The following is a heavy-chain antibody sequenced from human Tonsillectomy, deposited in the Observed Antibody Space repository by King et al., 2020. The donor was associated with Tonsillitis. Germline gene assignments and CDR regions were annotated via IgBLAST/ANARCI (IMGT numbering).Heavy chain of an antibody. CDR1: GFTFNIHG. Sequence: VQLVESGGGVVQPGGSLRLSCAASGFTFNIHGMHWVRQAPGKGLEWVAFIRYDGSKEYYADSVKGRFSISRDNSTNTLYLQMNSMRAEDTAVFYCAREYYDSSGYYDFFDYWGQGTLVTVSS. J-gene: IGHJ4*02. CDR3: AREYYDSSGYYDFFDY. CDR2: IRYDGSKE. D-gene: IGHD3-22*01. V-gene: IGHV3-30*02.